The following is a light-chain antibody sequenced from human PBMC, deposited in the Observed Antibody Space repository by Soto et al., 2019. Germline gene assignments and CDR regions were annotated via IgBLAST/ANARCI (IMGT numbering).Light chain of an antibody. Sequence: DIQMTQSPSSVSASVGDRVTITCRASQSISSYLNWYQHKPGKAPKVLIYAASSLQSGVPSRFSGSGSGTDFTLTISSLQPEDFATYYCQQSYSTPYTFGQGTKLEIK. CDR3: QQSYSTPYT. CDR1: QSISSY. J-gene: IGKJ2*01. V-gene: IGKV1-39*01. CDR2: AAS.